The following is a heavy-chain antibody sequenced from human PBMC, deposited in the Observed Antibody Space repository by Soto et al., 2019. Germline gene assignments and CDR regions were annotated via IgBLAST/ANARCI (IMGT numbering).Heavy chain of an antibody. CDR2: ISGSGGST. D-gene: IGHD3-3*01. CDR1: GFTFSSYA. V-gene: IGHV3-23*01. CDR3: AKDPRWLQSLDDAFDI. J-gene: IGHJ3*02. Sequence: PGGSLRLSCAASGFTFSSYAMSWVRQAPGKGLEWVSAISGSGGSTYYADSVKGRFTISRDNSKNTLYLQMNSLRAEDTAVYYCAKDPRWLQSLDDAFDIWGQGTMVTVSS.